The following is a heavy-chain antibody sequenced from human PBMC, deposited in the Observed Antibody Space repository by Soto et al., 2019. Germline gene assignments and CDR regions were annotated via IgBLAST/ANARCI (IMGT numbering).Heavy chain of an antibody. V-gene: IGHV1-2*04. Sequence: ASVKVSCKASGYTFTGYYMHWVRQAPGQGLEWMGWINPNSGGTNYAQKFQGWVTMTRDTSISTAYMELSRLRSDDTAVYYCARGISNSSSWGYFDLWGRGTLVTVSS. CDR1: GYTFTGYY. CDR2: INPNSGGT. CDR3: ARGISNSSSWGYFDL. D-gene: IGHD6-6*01. J-gene: IGHJ2*01.